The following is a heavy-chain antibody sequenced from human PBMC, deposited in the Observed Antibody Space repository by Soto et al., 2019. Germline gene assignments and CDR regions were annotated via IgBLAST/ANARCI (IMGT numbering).Heavy chain of an antibody. CDR3: ARDRRDWNTQTYGIDV. Sequence: EVQLVESGGGLIQPGGSLRLSCAASGLTVSTNLMSWVRQAPGKGLEWVSVLYSGGDSDYADSVKGRFTISRDDSKNTLYLQMNSLRAADTAVYFCARDRRDWNTQTYGIDVWAQGTTVTVSS. CDR2: LYSGGDS. J-gene: IGHJ6*02. V-gene: IGHV3-53*01. CDR1: GLTVSTNL. D-gene: IGHD1-1*01.